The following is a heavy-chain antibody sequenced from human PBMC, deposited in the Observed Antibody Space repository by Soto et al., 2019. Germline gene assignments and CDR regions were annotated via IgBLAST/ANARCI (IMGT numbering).Heavy chain of an antibody. CDR1: GDSISSRSYY. V-gene: IGHV4-61*01. CDR3: ARDRLDYYDSSGYYSFGMDV. D-gene: IGHD3-22*01. Sequence: PSETLSLTCTVTGDSISSRSYYWSWIRQPPGKGLEWIGYIYYSGSTNYNPSLNSRVTISVDTSKNQFSLKLSSVTAADTAVYYCARDRLDYYDSSGYYSFGMDVWGQGTTVTVSS. CDR2: IYYSGST. J-gene: IGHJ6*02.